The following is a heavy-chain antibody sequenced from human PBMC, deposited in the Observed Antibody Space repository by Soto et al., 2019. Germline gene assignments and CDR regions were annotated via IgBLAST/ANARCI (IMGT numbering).Heavy chain of an antibody. CDR3: AKESYNRRTDFAY. J-gene: IGHJ4*02. Sequence: SCKASGGTFSSCAMSWVRQAPGKGLEWVSGIGGSGDDTEYTDSVKGRFTISRDNSKNTLYLQMNSLRAEDTALYYCAKESYNRRTDFAYWGQGTLVTVSS. CDR2: IGGSGDDT. V-gene: IGHV3-23*01. CDR1: GGTFSSCA. D-gene: IGHD3-10*01.